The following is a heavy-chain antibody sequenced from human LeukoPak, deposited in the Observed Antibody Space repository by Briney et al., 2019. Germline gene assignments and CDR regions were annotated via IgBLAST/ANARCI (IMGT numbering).Heavy chain of an antibody. J-gene: IGHJ4*02. D-gene: IGHD3-22*01. CDR3: ARHYYDTSGYYGRDYFDY. V-gene: IGHV3-7*01. Sequence: PGGSLRLSCAASGFTFSYYWMSWVRQAPGKGPEWVANIKQDGTEKYYVDSVKGRFTISRDNAKNPLYLQMNSLRAEDTAVYYCARHYYDTSGYYGRDYFDYWGQGTLVTVSS. CDR2: IKQDGTEK. CDR1: GFTFSYYW.